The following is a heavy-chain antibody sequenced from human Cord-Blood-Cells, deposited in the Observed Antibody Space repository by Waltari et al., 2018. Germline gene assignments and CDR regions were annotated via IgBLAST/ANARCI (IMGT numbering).Heavy chain of an antibody. J-gene: IGHJ2*01. CDR2: IIPILCTA. CDR1: GGTFSSYA. CDR3: ATSGYSSGWYLYFDL. D-gene: IGHD6-19*01. V-gene: IGHV1-69*06. Sequence: QVQLVQSGAEVKKPGSSVKVVCKASGGTFSSYAISWVRQAPGQGHEWMGGIIPILCTANYAQKFQGRVTITADKSTSTAYMELSSLRSEDTAVYYCATSGYSSGWYLYFDLWGRGTLVTVSS.